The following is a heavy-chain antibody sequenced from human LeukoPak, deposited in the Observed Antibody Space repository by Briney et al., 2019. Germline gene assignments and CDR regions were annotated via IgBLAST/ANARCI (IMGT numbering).Heavy chain of an antibody. D-gene: IGHD1-26*01. CDR3: ARDWGGSYPGYFDY. Sequence: SVKVSCKASGGTFSSYAISWVRQAPGQGLEWMGGIIPIFGTANYAQKFQGRVMITTDESTSTAYMELSSLRSEDTAVYYCARDWGGSYPGYFDYWGQGTLVTVSS. J-gene: IGHJ4*02. CDR2: IIPIFGTA. V-gene: IGHV1-69*05. CDR1: GGTFSSYA.